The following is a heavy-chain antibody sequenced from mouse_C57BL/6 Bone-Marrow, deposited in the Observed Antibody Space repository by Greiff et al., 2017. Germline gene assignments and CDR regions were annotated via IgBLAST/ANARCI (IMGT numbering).Heavy chain of an antibody. CDR3: ARNRDSNLDY. J-gene: IGHJ2*01. CDR1: GFSLTSYG. CDR2: IWSGGST. Sequence: VQLQQSGPGLVQPSQSLSITCTVSGFSLTSYGVHWVRQSPGKGLEWLGVIWSGGSTDYNAAFISRLSISKDNSKSQVFFKMNNLQADYTAIYYCARNRDSNLDYWGQGTTLTVSS. V-gene: IGHV2-2*01. D-gene: IGHD2-5*01.